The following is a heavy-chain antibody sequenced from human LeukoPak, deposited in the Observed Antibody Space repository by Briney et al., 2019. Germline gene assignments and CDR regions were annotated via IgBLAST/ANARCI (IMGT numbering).Heavy chain of an antibody. Sequence: SETLSLTCTVSGNSISSGDNYWSRIRQPAGKGLEWIGRIYTSGSTNYNPSLKSRVTRSGDTSKNQFSLRLSSVTAADTAVYYCARASYSYDINGWVPFDYWGQGTLVTVSS. J-gene: IGHJ4*02. V-gene: IGHV4-61*02. CDR2: IYTSGST. D-gene: IGHD3-22*01. CDR1: GNSISSGDNY. CDR3: ARASYSYDINGWVPFDY.